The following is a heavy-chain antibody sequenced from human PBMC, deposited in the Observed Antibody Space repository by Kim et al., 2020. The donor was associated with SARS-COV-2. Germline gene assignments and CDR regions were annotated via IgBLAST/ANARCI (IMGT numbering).Heavy chain of an antibody. Sequence: SETLYLTCAVYGGSFSGYYWSWIRQPPGKGLEWIGEINHSGSTNYNPSLKSRVTISVDTSKNQFSLKLSSVTAADTAVYYCARGPLYSYGYSWFDPWGQGTLVTVSS. CDR2: INHSGST. D-gene: IGHD5-18*01. V-gene: IGHV4-34*01. CDR1: GGSFSGYY. J-gene: IGHJ5*02. CDR3: ARGPLYSYGYSWFDP.